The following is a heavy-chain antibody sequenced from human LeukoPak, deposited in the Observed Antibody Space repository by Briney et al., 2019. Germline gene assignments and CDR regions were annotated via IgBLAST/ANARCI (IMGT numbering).Heavy chain of an antibody. D-gene: IGHD4-17*01. CDR3: ATGITVTTGGFDP. Sequence: SETLSLTCTVSGGSVSSGSYYWSWIRQPPGKGLEWIGYIYYSGSTNYNPSLKSRVTISVDTSKNRFSLKLSSVTAADTAVYYCATGITVTTGGFDPWGQGTLVTVSS. CDR2: IYYSGST. CDR1: GGSVSSGSYY. J-gene: IGHJ5*02. V-gene: IGHV4-61*01.